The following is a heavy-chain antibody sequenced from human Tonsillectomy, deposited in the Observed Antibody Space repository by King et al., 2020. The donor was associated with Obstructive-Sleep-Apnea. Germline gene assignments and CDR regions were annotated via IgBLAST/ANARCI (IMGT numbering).Heavy chain of an antibody. D-gene: IGHD1-26*01. CDR3: ARAPVGATTPFDY. V-gene: IGHV4-34*01. CDR2: INHGGST. J-gene: IGHJ4*02. Sequence: VQLQQWGAGLLKPSETLSLTCAVYGGSFSGYYWSWIRQPPGKGLDWIWEINHGGSTNYNPSLKSRVTISVDTSKNQFSLKLSSVTAADTAVYYCARAPVGATTPFDYWGQGTLVTVSS. CDR1: GGSFSGYY.